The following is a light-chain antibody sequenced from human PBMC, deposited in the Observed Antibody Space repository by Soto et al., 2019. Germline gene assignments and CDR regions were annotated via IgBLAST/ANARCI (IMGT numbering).Light chain of an antibody. V-gene: IGKV1-39*01. J-gene: IGKJ5*01. CDR1: QSISSY. Sequence: DIQMTQSPSSLSASVGDRVTITCRTSQSISSYLNLYQQKPGKAPKLLIYAASGLQSGVPSRFSGSGSGTDFTLTISSLQPEDFATYYCQQSYSTPQITFGQGTRLEI. CDR2: AAS. CDR3: QQSYSTPQIT.